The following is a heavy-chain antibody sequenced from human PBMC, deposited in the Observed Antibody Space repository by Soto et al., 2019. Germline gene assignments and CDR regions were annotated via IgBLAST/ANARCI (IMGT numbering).Heavy chain of an antibody. Sequence: ASVKVSCKASGYTFTSYGISWVRQAPGQGLEWMGWISAYNGNTNYARKLQGRVTMTTDTSTSTAYMELRSLRSDDTAVYYCARQARLRFLEWLPQRIPYYYYYMDVWGKGTTVTVSS. CDR1: GYTFTSYG. J-gene: IGHJ6*03. V-gene: IGHV1-18*01. CDR3: ARQARLRFLEWLPQRIPYYYYYMDV. D-gene: IGHD3-3*01. CDR2: ISAYNGNT.